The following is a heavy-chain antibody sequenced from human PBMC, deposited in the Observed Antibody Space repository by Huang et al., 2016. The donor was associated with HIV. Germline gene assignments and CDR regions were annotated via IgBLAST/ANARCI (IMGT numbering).Heavy chain of an antibody. Sequence: EVQLVESGGGSVQPGGSLRLSCAASGFTFSSYWMSWVRQAQGKGGEWVANIKQDGSEKYYVNSVRGQFTISRDNAKNSLYLQMNSLRAEDTAMYYCASNGYSSSWGDPFDIWGQGTMVTVSS. J-gene: IGHJ3*02. V-gene: IGHV3-7*01. D-gene: IGHD6-13*01. CDR2: IKQDGSEK. CDR3: ASNGYSSSWGDPFDI. CDR1: GFTFSSYW.